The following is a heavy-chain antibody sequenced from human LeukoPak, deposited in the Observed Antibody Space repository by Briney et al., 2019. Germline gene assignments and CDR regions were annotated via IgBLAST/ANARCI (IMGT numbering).Heavy chain of an antibody. J-gene: IGHJ6*03. D-gene: IGHD7-27*01. Sequence: PSESLSLTCTVSGGSISSSSYYWGWIRQPPGKGLEWIGSIYYSGSTYYNPSLKSRVTISVDRSKNQFSLKLSSVTAADTAVYYCARAELGNYYYYYMDVWGKGTTVTVSS. CDR3: ARAELGNYYYYYMDV. CDR2: IYYSGST. V-gene: IGHV4-39*07. CDR1: GGSISSSSYY.